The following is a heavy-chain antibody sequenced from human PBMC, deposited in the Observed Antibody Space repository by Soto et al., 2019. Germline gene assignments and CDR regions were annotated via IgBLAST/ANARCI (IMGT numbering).Heavy chain of an antibody. CDR2: IKQDGSEK. Sequence: PGGSLRLSCAASGFTFSSYWMSWVRQAPGKGLEWVANIKQDGSEKYYVDSVKGRFTISRDNAKNSLYLQMNSLRAEDTAVYYCASASYYYDSSGQYYFDYWGLGPLVTVSS. CDR3: ASASYYYDSSGQYYFDY. D-gene: IGHD3-22*01. J-gene: IGHJ4*02. V-gene: IGHV3-7*01. CDR1: GFTFSSYW.